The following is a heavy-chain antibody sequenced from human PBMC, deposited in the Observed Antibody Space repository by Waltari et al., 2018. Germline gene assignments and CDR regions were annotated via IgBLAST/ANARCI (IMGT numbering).Heavy chain of an antibody. D-gene: IGHD3-16*01. CDR3: ARGGFDHAFDI. Sequence: EEQLVASGGGLVQPGGSLRLSCAASGFSFSRYWMHWVRPAQEKGLVFVSRMHSSGIDTTYEDSVKGRFTTSRDNALNTLYLQMTSLRVEDTAMYYCARGGFDHAFDIWAQGTMVTVSS. J-gene: IGHJ3*02. V-gene: IGHV3-74*03. CDR2: MHSSGIDT. CDR1: GFSFSRYW.